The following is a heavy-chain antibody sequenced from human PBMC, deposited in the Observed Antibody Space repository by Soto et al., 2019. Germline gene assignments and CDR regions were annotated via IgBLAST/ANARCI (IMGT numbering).Heavy chain of an antibody. CDR3: ARDLPNCSDGSCYFDY. CDR2: ISSSTSYI. Sequence: PGGSLRLSCAASGFTFISYSMNWVRQAPGRGLEWVSSISSSTSYIYYADSLKGRFTISRDNAKNSLYLQMNSLRAEDTAVYYCARDLPNCSDGSCYFDYWGQGTLVTVSS. J-gene: IGHJ4*02. D-gene: IGHD2-15*01. CDR1: GFTFISYS. V-gene: IGHV3-21*01.